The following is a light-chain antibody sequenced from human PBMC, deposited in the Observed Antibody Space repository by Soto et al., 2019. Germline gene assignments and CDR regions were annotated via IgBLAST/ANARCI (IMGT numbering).Light chain of an antibody. CDR3: QHYNGYPQI. CDR2: KAS. J-gene: IGKJ5*01. V-gene: IGKV1-5*03. CDR1: QTISSW. Sequence: DIQMTQSPSTLSGSVGDRVTITCRASQTISSWLAWYQQKPGKAPKLLIYKASTLKSGVPSRFSGSGSGTEFTLTISSLQPEDFATYYCQHYNGYPQIFGQGTRLEIK.